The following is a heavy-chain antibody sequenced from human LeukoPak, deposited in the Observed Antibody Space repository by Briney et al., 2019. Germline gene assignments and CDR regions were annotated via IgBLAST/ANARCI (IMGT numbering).Heavy chain of an antibody. Sequence: GASVKVSCKASGYTFTSYGISWVRQAPGQGLEWMGWISAYNGNTNYAQKLQGRVTMTTDTSTSTVYMELSSLRSEDTAVYYCARDRGNFLLPYWGQGTLVTVSS. CDR3: ARDRGNFLLPY. CDR1: GYTFTSYG. CDR2: ISAYNGNT. D-gene: IGHD1-26*01. V-gene: IGHV1-18*01. J-gene: IGHJ4*02.